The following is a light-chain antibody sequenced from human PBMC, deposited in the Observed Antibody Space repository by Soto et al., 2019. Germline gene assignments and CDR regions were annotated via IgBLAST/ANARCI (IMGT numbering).Light chain of an antibody. CDR1: KLGDKY. J-gene: IGLJ2*01. CDR2: QDS. V-gene: IGLV3-1*01. CDR3: QAWDSSTVL. Sequence: SSELIQPPSVSVSPGQTASITCSGDKLGDKYTCWYQQKPGQSPVLVIYQDSKRPSGMPERFSGSNSGNTATLTISGTQAMDEADYYCQAWDSSTVLVGGGTQLTVL.